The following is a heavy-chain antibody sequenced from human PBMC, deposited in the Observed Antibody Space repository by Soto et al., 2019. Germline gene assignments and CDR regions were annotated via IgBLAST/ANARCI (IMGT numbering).Heavy chain of an antibody. Sequence: PSETLSLTSTVPGASISSYYWSWLRQPPGQGLEWIGYIYYSASTNYSPSLQRRVTISIDTSKNQSSLNLSSVTAADTAVYYCARHLPYCGGDCYSLDSCGQRTLVTVS. CDR2: IYYSAST. V-gene: IGHV4-59*08. J-gene: IGHJ5*01. D-gene: IGHD2-21*02. CDR3: ARHLPYCGGDCYSLDS. CDR1: GASISSYY.